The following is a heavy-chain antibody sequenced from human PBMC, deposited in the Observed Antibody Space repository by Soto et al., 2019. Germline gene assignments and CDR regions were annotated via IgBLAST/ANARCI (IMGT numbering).Heavy chain of an antibody. Sequence: QVQLQESGPGLVKPSQTLSLTCTVSGGSISGGVYYWSWIRQHPGKGLEWIGYIYYSGSTYYNPSLKSRVTISVDTSKTQFSLKLTSVTAADTAVYYFARDDYYGSGSKFDPWGQGTLVTVSS. V-gene: IGHV4-31*03. CDR2: IYYSGST. D-gene: IGHD3-10*01. CDR1: GGSISGGVYY. CDR3: ARDDYYGSGSKFDP. J-gene: IGHJ5*02.